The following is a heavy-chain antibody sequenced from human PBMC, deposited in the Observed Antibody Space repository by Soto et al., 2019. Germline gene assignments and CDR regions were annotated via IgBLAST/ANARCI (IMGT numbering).Heavy chain of an antibody. Sequence: GGSLRLSCAASGFTFSSYSMSWVRQAPGKGLEWVSAISGSGVSTYYADTVKGRFTISRDNSKHTLYLQMNSLRAEDTAVYYCAKSPGMYYYDSSGYYHYDYWGQGTLVTVSS. CDR2: ISGSGVST. V-gene: IGHV3-23*01. CDR3: AKSPGMYYYDSSGYYHYDY. CDR1: GFTFSSYS. D-gene: IGHD3-22*01. J-gene: IGHJ4*02.